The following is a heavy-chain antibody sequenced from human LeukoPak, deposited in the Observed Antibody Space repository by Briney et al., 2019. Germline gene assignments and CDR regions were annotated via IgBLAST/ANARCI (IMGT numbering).Heavy chain of an antibody. CDR1: GVTFSSYW. V-gene: IGHV3-7*05. CDR2: IKLDGSEK. CDR3: ARDRVAMVRGVSYYFDC. J-gene: IGHJ4*02. Sequence: AGSLRVSCAASGVTFSSYWMSWVRQAPGKGLEWVANIKLDGSEKYYVDSVKGRFTISRDNAKNSLYLQMNSLRAEDTAVYICARDRVAMVRGVSYYFDCWGQGTLVTVSS. D-gene: IGHD3-10*01.